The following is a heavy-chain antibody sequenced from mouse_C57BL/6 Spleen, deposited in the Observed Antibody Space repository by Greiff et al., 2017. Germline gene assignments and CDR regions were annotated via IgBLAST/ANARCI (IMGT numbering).Heavy chain of an antibody. V-gene: IGHV1-55*01. CDR3: ARRIYDGYVWYFDV. CDR2: IYPGSGST. J-gene: IGHJ1*03. Sequence: VKLQQPGAELVKPGASVKMSCKASGYTFTSYWITWVKQRPGQGLEWIGDIYPGSGSTNYNEKFKSKATLTVDTSSSTAYMQLSSLTSEDSAVYYCARRIYDGYVWYFDVWGTGTTVTVSS. D-gene: IGHD2-3*01. CDR1: GYTFTSYW.